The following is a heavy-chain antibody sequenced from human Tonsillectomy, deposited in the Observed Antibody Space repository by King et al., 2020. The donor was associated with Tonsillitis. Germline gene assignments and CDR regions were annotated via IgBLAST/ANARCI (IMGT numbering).Heavy chain of an antibody. J-gene: IGHJ6*03. CDR2: ISYDGSNK. CDR1: GFTFSSYA. CDR3: ASLPGTTDYYYYYMDV. Sequence: QLVQSGGGVVQPGGSLRLSCAASGFTFSSYAMHWVRQAPGKGLEWVAVISYDGSNKYYADSVKGRFTISRDNSKNPLYLQMNSLRAEDTAVYFCASLPGTTDYYYYYMDVGGKGTTVTVSS. D-gene: IGHD1-7*01. V-gene: IGHV3-30-3*01.